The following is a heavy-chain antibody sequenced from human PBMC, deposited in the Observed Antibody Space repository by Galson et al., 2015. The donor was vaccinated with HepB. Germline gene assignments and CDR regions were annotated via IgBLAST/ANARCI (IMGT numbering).Heavy chain of an antibody. CDR2: ITYDGTYK. CDR1: GFTFSTLA. CDR3: AKDRGYNYEVFDH. D-gene: IGHD5-24*01. V-gene: IGHV3-30-3*01. Sequence: SLRLSCAASGFTFSTLAMHWVRQAPGKGLEWVALITYDGTYKHYAESVKGRLTISRDNSQNTVYLQMNSLRSDETAVYFCAKDRGYNYEVFDHWGQGTLVTVSS. J-gene: IGHJ5*02.